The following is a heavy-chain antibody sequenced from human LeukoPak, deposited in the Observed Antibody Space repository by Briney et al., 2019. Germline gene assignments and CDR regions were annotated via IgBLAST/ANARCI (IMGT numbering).Heavy chain of an antibody. D-gene: IGHD6-19*01. CDR3: ARGDSSGPDYYYYMDV. CDR2: IRYDGSNK. J-gene: IGHJ6*03. Sequence: GGSLRLSCVASGFTFSSYGIHWVRQAPGKGLEWVAFIRYDGSNKCYADSVKGRFTISRDNSKNTLYLQMNSLRAEDTAVYYCARGDSSGPDYYYYMDVWGKGTTVTISS. CDR1: GFTFSSYG. V-gene: IGHV3-30*02.